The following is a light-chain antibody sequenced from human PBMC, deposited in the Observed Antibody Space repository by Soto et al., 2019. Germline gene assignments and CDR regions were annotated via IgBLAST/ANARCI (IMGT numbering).Light chain of an antibody. Sequence: DIQMTQSPSTLSASVGDRVTITCRASQSISSWLAWYQQKPGKAPKLLIYDASSLESGVPSRFSGSGSGTEFTLTISSRQPDDFATYYCQHHGTFGQGTKVEIK. J-gene: IGKJ1*01. CDR3: QHHGT. CDR2: DAS. V-gene: IGKV1-5*01. CDR1: QSISSW.